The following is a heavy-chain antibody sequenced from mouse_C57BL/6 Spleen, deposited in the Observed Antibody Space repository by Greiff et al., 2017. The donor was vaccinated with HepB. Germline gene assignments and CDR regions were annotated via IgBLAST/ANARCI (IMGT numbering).Heavy chain of an antibody. CDR3: ARGYEYYYAMDY. V-gene: IGHV1-81*01. CDR2: IYPRSGNT. J-gene: IGHJ4*01. D-gene: IGHD2-2*01. CDR1: GYTFTSYG. Sequence: QVQLQQSGAELARPGASVKLSCKASGYTFTSYGISWVKQRTGQGLEWIGEIYPRSGNTYYNEKFKGKATLTADKSSSTAYMELRSLTSEDSAVYFCARGYEYYYAMDYWGQGTSVTVSS.